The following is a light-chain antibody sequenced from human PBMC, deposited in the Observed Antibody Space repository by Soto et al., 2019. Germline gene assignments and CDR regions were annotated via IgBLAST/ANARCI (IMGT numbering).Light chain of an antibody. CDR3: QQHSNWPLS. V-gene: IGKV3-11*01. CDR2: HAS. CDR1: QSVSRY. J-gene: IGKJ4*01. Sequence: EIVLTQSPATLSLSPGGRATLSCRASQSVSRYLAWYQQRPGQAPRLLIYHASNRATGIPARFSGSGSGTDFTLTISSLEPEDFAVYYCQQHSNWPLSFGGGTKVEIK.